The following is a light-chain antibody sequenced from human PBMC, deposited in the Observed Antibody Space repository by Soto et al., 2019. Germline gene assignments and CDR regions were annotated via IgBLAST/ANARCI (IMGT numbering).Light chain of an antibody. CDR1: SSNTGNNY. Sequence: QSVLTQPPSVSAAPGQKVTISCSGSSSNTGNNYVSWYQQLPGTAPKLLIYENDKRPSGIPDRFSGSKSGTSATLGITGLQTGDETDYYCATWDSSPSAGLFGTGTNVTVL. CDR2: END. V-gene: IGLV1-51*02. J-gene: IGLJ1*01. CDR3: ATWDSSPSAGL.